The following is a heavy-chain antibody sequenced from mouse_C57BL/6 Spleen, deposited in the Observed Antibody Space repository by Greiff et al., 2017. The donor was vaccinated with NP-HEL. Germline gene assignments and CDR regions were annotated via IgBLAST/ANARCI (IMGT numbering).Heavy chain of an antibody. CDR2: INPSSGYT. CDR1: GYTFTSYT. J-gene: IGHJ2*01. Sequence: VQLQESGAELARPGASVKMSCKASGYTFTSYTMHWVKQRPGQGLEWIGYINPSSGYTKSNQKFKDKATLTADKSSSTAYMQLSSLTSEDSAVYYCARDPTTVVEDYWGQGTTLTVSS. V-gene: IGHV1-4*01. D-gene: IGHD1-1*01. CDR3: ARDPTTVVEDY.